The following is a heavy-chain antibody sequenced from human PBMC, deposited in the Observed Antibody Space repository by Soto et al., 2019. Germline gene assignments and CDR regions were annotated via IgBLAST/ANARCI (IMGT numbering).Heavy chain of an antibody. Sequence: QLQLQESGPGLVKPSETLSLTCTVSGGSISSSSYYWGWIRQPPGKGLEWIGSIYYSGSTYYNPSLKSRVTISVDTSKNQFSLKLSSVTAADTAVYYCASPPPLWFGESNDAFDIWGQGTMVTVSS. V-gene: IGHV4-39*01. D-gene: IGHD3-10*01. CDR2: IYYSGST. CDR1: GGSISSSSYY. CDR3: ASPPPLWFGESNDAFDI. J-gene: IGHJ3*02.